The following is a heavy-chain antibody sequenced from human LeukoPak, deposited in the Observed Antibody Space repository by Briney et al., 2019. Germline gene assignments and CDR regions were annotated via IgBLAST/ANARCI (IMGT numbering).Heavy chain of an antibody. CDR2: INWNGSGA. CDR1: GFTFDDYG. D-gene: IGHD3-10*01. CDR3: AKAAGLWFGEFDY. J-gene: IGHJ4*02. V-gene: IGHV3-20*04. Sequence: PGGSLRLSCAASGFTFDDYGMSWVRQAPGKGLEWVSGINWNGSGAGYADSVKGRFTISRDNAKNSLYLQMNSLRAEDTALYYCAKAAGLWFGEFDYWGQGTLVTVSS.